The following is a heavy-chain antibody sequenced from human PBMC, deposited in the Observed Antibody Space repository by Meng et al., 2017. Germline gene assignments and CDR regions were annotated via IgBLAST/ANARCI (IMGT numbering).Heavy chain of an antibody. D-gene: IGHD3-16*01. CDR2: INPNSGGT. V-gene: IGHV1-2*02. Sequence: QVLLVYSGAEVKIPWAAVRVSCKVSGYTFIGHYLHWVRQAPGQGLVWMGWINPNSGGTSYAQKFQGRVTMTWDTSVSTAFMELTRLKSDDAALYYCARVGVGAPFDYWGQGTLVTVSS. CDR3: ARVGVGAPFDY. CDR1: GYTFIGHY. J-gene: IGHJ4*02.